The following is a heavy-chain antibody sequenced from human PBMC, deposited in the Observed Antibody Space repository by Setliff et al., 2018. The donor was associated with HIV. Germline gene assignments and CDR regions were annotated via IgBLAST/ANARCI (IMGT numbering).Heavy chain of an antibody. Sequence: SETLSLTCGVDDGSFSGYSWSWIRQSPGKGLEWIGEVSRGGSTTYNPSLTGRVSVSVDTSKSQFSLKFTNVTAADAAGYYCARAVCPSLNCYSFFNYWGHGSLVTVSS. D-gene: IGHD2-15*01. CDR1: DGSFSGYS. CDR2: VSRGGST. CDR3: ARAVCPSLNCYSFFNY. J-gene: IGHJ4*01. V-gene: IGHV4-34*01.